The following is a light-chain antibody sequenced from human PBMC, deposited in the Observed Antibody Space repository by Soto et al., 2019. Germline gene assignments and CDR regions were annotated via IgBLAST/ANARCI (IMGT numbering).Light chain of an antibody. J-gene: IGLJ3*02. CDR1: SSNIGAGFD. Sequence: QSVLTQPPSVSGAPGQRVTISCTGSSSNIGAGFDVHWYQQLPGTAPKLLIYGNRKRPSGAPDRFSGSKSGTSASLAINGLQAQDEAHYYCQSYDSSLSGSWVFGGGTKLTVL. CDR3: QSYDSSLSGSWV. V-gene: IGLV1-40*01. CDR2: GNR.